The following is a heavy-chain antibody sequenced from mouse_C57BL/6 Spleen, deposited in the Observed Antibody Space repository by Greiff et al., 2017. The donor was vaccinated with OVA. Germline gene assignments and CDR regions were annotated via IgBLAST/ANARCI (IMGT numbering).Heavy chain of an antibody. J-gene: IGHJ4*01. V-gene: IGHV5-9-1*02. CDR2: ISSGGDYI. CDR1: GFTFSSYA. Sequence: EVQGVESGEGLVKPGGSLKLSCAASGFTFSSYAMSWVRQTPEKRLEWVAYISSGGDYIYYADTVKGRFTISRDNARNTLYLQMSSLKSEDTAMYYCTREGDDYDPLYAMDYWGQGTSVTVSS. D-gene: IGHD2-4*01. CDR3: TREGDDYDPLYAMDY.